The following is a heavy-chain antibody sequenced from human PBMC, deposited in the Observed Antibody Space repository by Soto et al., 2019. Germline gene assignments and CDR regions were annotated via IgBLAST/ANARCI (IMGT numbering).Heavy chain of an antibody. V-gene: IGHV3-21*01. J-gene: IGHJ5*02. D-gene: IGHD3-22*01. CDR3: ASRYYDSSGAFDP. Sequence: GGSLRLSCAASGFTFSSYSMNWVRQAPGKGLEWVSSISSSSSYIYYADSVKGRFTISRDNAKNSLYLQMNSLRAEDTAVYYCASRYYDSSGAFDPWGQGTLVTVSS. CDR2: ISSSSSYI. CDR1: GFTFSSYS.